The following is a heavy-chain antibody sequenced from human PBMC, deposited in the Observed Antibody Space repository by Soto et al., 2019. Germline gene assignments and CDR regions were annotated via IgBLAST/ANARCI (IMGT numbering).Heavy chain of an antibody. CDR2: INPNSGGT. Sequence: ASVKVFCKASGYTFTGYDIYWVGQSPVQGLAWMGWINPNSGGTNYAQKFQGRVTMTRDTSTSTAYMELSRLRSDDTAVYYCARGAPRGYCSSTSCYTYDYWGQGTLVTVSS. CDR3: ARGAPRGYCSSTSCYTYDY. V-gene: IGHV1-2*02. CDR1: GYTFTGYD. D-gene: IGHD2-2*02. J-gene: IGHJ4*02.